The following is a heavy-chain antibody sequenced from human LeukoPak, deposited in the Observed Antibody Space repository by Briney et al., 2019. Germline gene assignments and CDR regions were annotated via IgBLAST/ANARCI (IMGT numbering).Heavy chain of an antibody. D-gene: IGHD1-26*01. CDR1: GNTFTSYD. CDR3: ASTAWEPGAFDI. V-gene: IGHV1-8*01. CDR2: MNPNSGNT. J-gene: IGHJ3*02. Sequence: ASVKVSCKASGNTFTSYDINWVRQATGQGLEWMGWMNPNSGNTGYAQKFRGRVTITRNTSISTAYMELSSLRSEDTAVYYCASTAWEPGAFDIWGQGTMVTVSS.